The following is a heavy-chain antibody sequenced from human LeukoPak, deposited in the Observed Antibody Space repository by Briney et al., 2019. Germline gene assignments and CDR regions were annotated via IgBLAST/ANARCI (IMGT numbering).Heavy chain of an antibody. J-gene: IGHJ5*02. V-gene: IGHV4-34*01. CDR2: INHSGST. CDR3: ARAWGSGSHRSWFDP. Sequence: SETLSLTCAVYGGSFSGYYWSWLRQPPGKGLEWIGEINHSGSTNYNPSLKSRVTISVDTSKNQFSLKLSSVTAADTAVYYCARAWGSGSHRSWFDPWGQGTLVTVSS. CDR1: GGSFSGYY. D-gene: IGHD1-26*01.